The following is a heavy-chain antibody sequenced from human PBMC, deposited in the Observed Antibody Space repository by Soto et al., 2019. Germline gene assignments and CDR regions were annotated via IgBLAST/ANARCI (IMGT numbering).Heavy chain of an antibody. J-gene: IGHJ4*02. Sequence: GGSLRLSCAASGFTFRTYAMHWVRQAPGKGLEWVAVISSDGSNSYYADSVKGRFAISRDISKNTLYLRMHSLRAEDTAVYYCARSPKNDDILTGYYPYYFDYWGQGALVTVSS. CDR3: ARSPKNDDILTGYYPYYFDY. D-gene: IGHD3-9*01. CDR2: ISSDGSNS. V-gene: IGHV3-30*09. CDR1: GFTFRTYA.